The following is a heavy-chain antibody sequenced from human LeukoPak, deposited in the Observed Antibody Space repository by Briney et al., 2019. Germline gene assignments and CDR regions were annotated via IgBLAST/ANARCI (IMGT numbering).Heavy chain of an antibody. CDR2: IHRGGSP. CDR1: LDSTTSNF. D-gene: IGHD1-14*01. CDR3: AREILGGFNPGAY. V-gene: IGHV4-4*02. J-gene: IGHJ4*02. Sequence: SEALSLTCTVSLDSTTSNFWSWVRQPPGKGLEWIGEIHRGGSPNYNPSLQSRVTIPIDRSRNQIALELSSVTAADTAVYYCAREILGGFNPGAYWGQGTLVTVSS.